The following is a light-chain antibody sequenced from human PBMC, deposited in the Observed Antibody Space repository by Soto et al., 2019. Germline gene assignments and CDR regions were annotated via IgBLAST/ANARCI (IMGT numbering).Light chain of an antibody. J-gene: IGKJ4*01. CDR3: QQRSDWPPLT. Sequence: EIVLTQSTATLSLSPGQRATLSCRASQSISTYLAWYQQKPGQAPRLLIYDASNRATGIPARFSGSGSGTDFTLPISSLEPEDFAGYYCQQRSDWPPLTFGGGTKVEIK. CDR1: QSISTY. V-gene: IGKV3-11*01. CDR2: DAS.